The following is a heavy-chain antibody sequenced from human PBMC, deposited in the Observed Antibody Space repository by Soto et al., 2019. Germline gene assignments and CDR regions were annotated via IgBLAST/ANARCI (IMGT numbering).Heavy chain of an antibody. J-gene: IGHJ6*02. D-gene: IGHD6-13*01. V-gene: IGHV1-69*06. CDR1: GGTFSSYA. CDR2: LIPIFGTA. CDR3: ARRAAAGLEYYYCYGMDV. Sequence: SVKVSCKASGGTFSSYAIRWVRQAPGHGLAWMGGLIPIFGTANYAQKFPGRVTITADKSTSTAYMELSSMRSEDTAVYYCARRAAAGLEYYYCYGMDVWCPGTTVTVSS.